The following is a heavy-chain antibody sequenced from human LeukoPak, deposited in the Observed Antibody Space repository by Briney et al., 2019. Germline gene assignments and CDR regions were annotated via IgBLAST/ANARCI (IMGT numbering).Heavy chain of an antibody. Sequence: GGSLRLSCAASGFTFDDYGMSWVRQAPGKGLEWVSGINWNGGSTGYADSVKGRFTISRDNAKNSLYLQMNSLRAEDTALYYCAREGNSGSYFYFDYWGQGTLVTVSS. D-gene: IGHD1-26*01. CDR2: INWNGGST. J-gene: IGHJ4*02. CDR1: GFTFDDYG. CDR3: AREGNSGSYFYFDY. V-gene: IGHV3-20*04.